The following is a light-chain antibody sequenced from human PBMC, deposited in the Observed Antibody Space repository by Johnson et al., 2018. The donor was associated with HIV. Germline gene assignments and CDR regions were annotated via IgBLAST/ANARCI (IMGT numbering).Light chain of an antibody. V-gene: IGLV1-51*01. CDR2: DDY. Sequence: QSVLTQPPLVSAASGQKVTISCSGSSSNIGNNDVSWYQQLPGTAPKLLIYDDYKRPSGIPDRFAGSKSGTSATMAITGLQPGAQADNYCGTWDSSLGCVFGTGTKVTVL. CDR3: GTWDSSLGCV. J-gene: IGLJ1*01. CDR1: SSNIGNND.